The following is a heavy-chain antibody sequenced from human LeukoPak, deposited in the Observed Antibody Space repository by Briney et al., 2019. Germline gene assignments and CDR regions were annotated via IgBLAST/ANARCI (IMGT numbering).Heavy chain of an antibody. Sequence: SGGSLRLSCAASGFTFSDYYMSWIRQAPGKGLEWVSYISSSGSTIYYADSVKGRFTISRDNAKNSLYLQMNGLRAEDTAVYYCARGSTMVRGVPNWFDPWGQGTLVTVSS. D-gene: IGHD3-10*01. J-gene: IGHJ5*02. CDR2: ISSSGSTI. CDR1: GFTFSDYY. V-gene: IGHV3-11*01. CDR3: ARGSTMVRGVPNWFDP.